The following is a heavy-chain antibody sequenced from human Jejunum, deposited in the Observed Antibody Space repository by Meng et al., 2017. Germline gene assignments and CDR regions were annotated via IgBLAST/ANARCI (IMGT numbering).Heavy chain of an antibody. CDR3: ARDLLGPAIAASGYFDP. CDR2: IYHTGST. Sequence: QVELREPGPVRVKPWGTLSLTWAVSGGSISDSNWWSWVRQPPGKGLEWIGEIYHTGSTNYNPSLKSRVTMSLDKSKNQFFLDLTSVTAADTAVYYCARDLLGPAIAASGYFDPWGQGTLVTVSS. V-gene: IGHV4-4*02. CDR1: GGSISDSNW. D-gene: IGHD5-12*01. J-gene: IGHJ5*02.